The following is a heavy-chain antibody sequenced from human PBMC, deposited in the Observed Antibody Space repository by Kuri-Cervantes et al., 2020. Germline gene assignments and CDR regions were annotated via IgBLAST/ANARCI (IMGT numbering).Heavy chain of an antibody. V-gene: IGHV1-69*06. CDR3: ARGLTVLWFRELPSPYYYYYYMDV. D-gene: IGHD3-10*01. Sequence: SVKVSCKASGGTFSSYAISWVRQAPGQGLEWMGGIIPIFGTANYAQKFQGRVTITADKSTSTAYMELSSLRSEDAAVYYCARGLTVLWFRELPSPYYYYYYMDVWGKGTTVTVSS. CDR2: IIPIFGTA. CDR1: GGTFSSYA. J-gene: IGHJ6*03.